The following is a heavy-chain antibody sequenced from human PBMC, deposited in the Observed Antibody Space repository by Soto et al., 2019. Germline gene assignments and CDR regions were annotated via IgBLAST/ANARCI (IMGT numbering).Heavy chain of an antibody. CDR2: IIPIFGTA. V-gene: IGHV1-69*13. CDR1: GGTFSSYA. J-gene: IGHJ6*02. Sequence: SVKVSCKASGGTFSSYAISWVRQAPGQGLEWMGGIIPIFGTANYAQKFQGRVTITADESTSTAHMELSSLRSEDTAVYYCASRGGGSSGLYGMDVWGQGTTVTVSS. CDR3: ASRGGGSSGLYGMDV. D-gene: IGHD2-15*01.